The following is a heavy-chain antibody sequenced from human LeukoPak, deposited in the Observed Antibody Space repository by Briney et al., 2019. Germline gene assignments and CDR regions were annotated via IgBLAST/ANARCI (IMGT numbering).Heavy chain of an antibody. V-gene: IGHV4-39*01. CDR1: LGSLSSISYN. CDR3: ARHTFFASIVGATGSWFDP. J-gene: IGHJ5*02. CDR2: ISYSGRT. Sequence: SETLSLTCAVSLGSLSSISYNWGWIRHPPGKGLEWIGSISYSGRTSSNPSLKSRVSISVDTSKNQFSMKLSSVTAADTAVYYCARHTFFASIVGATGSWFDPWGQGTLVTVSS. D-gene: IGHD1-26*01.